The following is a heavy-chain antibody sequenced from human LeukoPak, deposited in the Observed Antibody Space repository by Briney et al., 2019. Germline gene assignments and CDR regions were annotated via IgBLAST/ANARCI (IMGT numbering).Heavy chain of an antibody. D-gene: IGHD1-1*01. CDR1: GFSFTNGW. CDR3: TAGLEKSDFDY. CDR2: IKRKTDSGTI. Sequence: GGCLRLSCVVSGFSFTNGWMSWVRQAPGKGLEWVGRIKRKTDSGTIDYGAHVKGRFTISRDDSKNTVYLQMNSLKTEDTAVYYCTAGLEKSDFDYWGQGTLVTVSS. V-gene: IGHV3-15*01. J-gene: IGHJ4*02.